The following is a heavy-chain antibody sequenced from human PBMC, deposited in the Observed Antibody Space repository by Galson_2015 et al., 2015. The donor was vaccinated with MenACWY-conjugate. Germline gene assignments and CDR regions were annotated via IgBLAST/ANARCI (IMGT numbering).Heavy chain of an antibody. J-gene: IGHJ4*02. CDR3: ARERAGPGGFHDY. CDR1: GFTFSSLR. CDR2: INSDGGGA. D-gene: IGHD1-1*01. Sequence: SLRLSCAASGFTFSSLRMHWVRHAPGKGLVWVSHINSDGGGANYADSVKGRFTISRDNARNTLYLQMNSLRTEDTAVYYCARERAGPGGFHDYWGQGTLVTVSS. V-gene: IGHV3-74*01.